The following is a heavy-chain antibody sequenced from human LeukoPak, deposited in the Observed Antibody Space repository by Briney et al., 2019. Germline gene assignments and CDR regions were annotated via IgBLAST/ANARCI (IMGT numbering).Heavy chain of an antibody. CDR3: ARGALGFYGASAQVDY. Sequence: SVKVSCKASGGTFSSYTITWVREAPGQGLEWMGEIIPIFGTPNYAQKFQGRVTITADESTSTAYMELSSLRSEDTAVYYCARGALGFYGASAQVDYWGQGTLVTVSS. CDR1: GGTFSSYT. CDR2: IIPIFGTP. V-gene: IGHV1-69*01. J-gene: IGHJ4*02. D-gene: IGHD4-17*01.